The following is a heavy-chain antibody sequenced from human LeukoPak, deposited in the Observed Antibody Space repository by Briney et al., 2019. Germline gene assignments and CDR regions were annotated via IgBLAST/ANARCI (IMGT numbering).Heavy chain of an antibody. CDR3: ARGSVTGDY. CDR2: IYYTGST. CDR1: GGSISSGDYY. J-gene: IGHJ4*02. D-gene: IGHD2-21*02. V-gene: IGHV4-30-4*01. Sequence: PSQTLSLTCTVSGGSISSGDYYWSWIRQPPGKGLEWIGYIYYTGSTIYNPSLMSRVTISVDTSKNQFSLNLSSVTAADTAVYYCARGSVTGDYWGQGTLVTVSS.